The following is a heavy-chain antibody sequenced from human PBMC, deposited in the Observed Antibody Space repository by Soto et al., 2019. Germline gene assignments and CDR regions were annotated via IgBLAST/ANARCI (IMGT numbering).Heavy chain of an antibody. CDR3: GRGGSNWSSRRDYY. CDR2: ISGSGSHI. V-gene: IGHV3-11*01. D-gene: IGHD1-20*01. J-gene: IGHJ4*02. Sequence: QVTLVESGGSLVKPGGSLRLSCAASGFTFSDYYMTWIRQAPGKGLEWVSYISGSGSHIYYADSMKGRFTISRDNAKNALYLQMNSLRAEDTAVYYCGRGGSNWSSRRDYYWGQGTLVTVSS. CDR1: GFTFSDYY.